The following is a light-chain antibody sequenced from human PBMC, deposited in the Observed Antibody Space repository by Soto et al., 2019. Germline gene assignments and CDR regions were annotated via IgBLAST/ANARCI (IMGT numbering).Light chain of an antibody. CDR2: EGT. CDR1: SSDVGNYNL. Sequence: QSALTQPASVSGSPGQSITISCTGTSSDVGNYNLVSWYQQHPAKAPKLMMYEGTERPSGVSNRFSGSKSGNTASLTISGLQAEDEADYYCCSYAGGGTYVFGTGTKVTVL. J-gene: IGLJ1*01. CDR3: CSYAGGGTYV. V-gene: IGLV2-23*01.